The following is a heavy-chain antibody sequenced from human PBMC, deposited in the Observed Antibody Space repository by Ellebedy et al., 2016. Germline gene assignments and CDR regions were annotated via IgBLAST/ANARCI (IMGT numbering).Heavy chain of an antibody. Sequence: ASVKVSXXASGYTFRSYTTSWVRQAPGQGLEWMGWISVYNGDTHYAQKVQGRVTMTTDTSMRTAYLEVRSLRSADTAVYYCVREGGGGWFDPWGQGTLVTVSS. V-gene: IGHV1-18*01. D-gene: IGHD4-23*01. CDR3: VREGGGGWFDP. CDR2: ISVYNGDT. J-gene: IGHJ5*02. CDR1: GYTFRSYT.